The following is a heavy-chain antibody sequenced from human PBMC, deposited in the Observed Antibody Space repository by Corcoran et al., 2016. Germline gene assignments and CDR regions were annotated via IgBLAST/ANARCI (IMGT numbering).Heavy chain of an antibody. Sequence: EVQLLESGGGLVQPGGSLRLSCAASGFTFSNYAVTWVRQAPGKGLEWVSSISGSGISTSYADSVKGRFTISRDNSKNTLYLQMNSRRADDTAGYYWAKGERSSGNYRCRDAWGQGTLVTVAS. CDR2: ISGSGIST. CDR1: GFTFSNYA. J-gene: IGHJ5*02. V-gene: IGHV3-23*01. CDR3: AKGERSSGNYRCRDA. D-gene: IGHD1-26*01.